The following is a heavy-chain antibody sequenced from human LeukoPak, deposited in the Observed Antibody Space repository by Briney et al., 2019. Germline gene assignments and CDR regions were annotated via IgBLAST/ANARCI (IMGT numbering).Heavy chain of an antibody. Sequence: ASVKVSCKASGYTFTSCDINWVRQATGQGLEWMGWMNPNSGSTGYGQSFQGRITMTRDISIGTACMELSNLTSEDTAIYYCTRGSSGRRDNWGQGTLVTVSA. CDR1: GYTFTSCD. CDR3: TRGSSGRRDN. D-gene: IGHD6-19*01. CDR2: MNPNSGST. J-gene: IGHJ4*02. V-gene: IGHV1-8*01.